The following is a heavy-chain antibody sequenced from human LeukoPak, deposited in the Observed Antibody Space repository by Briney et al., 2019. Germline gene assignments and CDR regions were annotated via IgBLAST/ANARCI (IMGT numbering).Heavy chain of an antibody. D-gene: IGHD2-2*01. CDR3: ARQDDCSSTSCSTFDP. J-gene: IGHJ5*02. Sequence: SETLSLTCTISGGSISSGGYYWSWIRQHPGKGLEWIGYIYYSGSTYYNPSLKSRVTISVDTSKNQFSLKPSSVTAADTAVYYCARQDDCSSTSCSTFDPWGQGTLVTVSS. CDR1: GGSISSGGYY. CDR2: IYYSGST. V-gene: IGHV4-39*01.